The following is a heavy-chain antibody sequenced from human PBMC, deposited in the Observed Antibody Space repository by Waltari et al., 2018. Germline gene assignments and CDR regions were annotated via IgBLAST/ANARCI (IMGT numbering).Heavy chain of an antibody. V-gene: IGHV4-59*01. CDR3: ARNPRIAAAPWFYMDV. CDR2: IYYSGST. CDR1: GGSISSYY. Sequence: QVQLQESGPGLVKPSETLSLTCTVSGGSISSYYWSWIRQPPGKGLEWIGYIYYSGSTNYNPALKSRVTISVDTSKNQFSLKLSSVTAADTAVYYCARNPRIAAAPWFYMDVWGKGTTVTVSS. D-gene: IGHD6-13*01. J-gene: IGHJ6*03.